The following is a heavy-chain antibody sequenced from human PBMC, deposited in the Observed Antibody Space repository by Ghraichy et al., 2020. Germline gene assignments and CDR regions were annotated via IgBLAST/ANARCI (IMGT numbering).Heavy chain of an antibody. CDR3: ARARRGYSYGRYYYYGMDV. Sequence: SETLSLTCAVYGGSFSGYYWSWIRQPPGKGLEWIGEINHSGSTNYNPSLKSRVTISVDTSKNQFSLKLSSVTAADTAVYYCARARRGYSYGRYYYYGMDVWGQGTTVTVSS. V-gene: IGHV4-34*01. J-gene: IGHJ6*02. D-gene: IGHD5-18*01. CDR1: GGSFSGYY. CDR2: INHSGST.